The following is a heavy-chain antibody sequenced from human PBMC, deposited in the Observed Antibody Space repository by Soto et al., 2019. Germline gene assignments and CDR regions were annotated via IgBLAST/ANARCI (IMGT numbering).Heavy chain of an antibody. CDR2: IKSKTDGGTT. Sequence: GGSLRVSCAASGFTFSNAWMNWVRQAPGKGLEWVGRIKSKTDGGTTDYAAPVKGRFTISRDDSKNTLYLQMNSLKTEDTPVYYCRVYIGASGTYDYHGMVDSYPETTVTVFS. CDR1: GFTFSNAW. CDR3: RVYIGASGTYDYHGMVD. V-gene: IGHV3-15*07. J-gene: IGHJ6*02. D-gene: IGHD1-1*01.